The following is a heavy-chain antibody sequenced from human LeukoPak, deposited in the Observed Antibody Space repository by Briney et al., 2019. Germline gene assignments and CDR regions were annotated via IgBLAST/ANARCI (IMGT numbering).Heavy chain of an antibody. CDR1: GGSVSSYY. CDR2: ISASGSS. D-gene: IGHD6-13*01. J-gene: IGHJ5*02. CDR3: AKGAAAGKVDWFDP. V-gene: IGHV4-4*07. Sequence: SETLSLTCSVSGGSVSSYYWSWIRQPAGKGLKWIGRISASGSSNYNPSLRSRVIMSVDTPKNQFSLNLSSVTAADTAVYYCAKGAAAGKVDWFDPWGQGTLVTVSS.